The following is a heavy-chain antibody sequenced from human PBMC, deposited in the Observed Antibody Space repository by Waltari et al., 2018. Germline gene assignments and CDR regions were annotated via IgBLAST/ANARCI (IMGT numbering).Heavy chain of an antibody. CDR1: GGSFSGSY. D-gene: IGHD6-19*01. CDR2: INHSGST. CDR3: ARQFKQWLVRYYYGMDV. Sequence: QVQLPQWGAGLLKHSETLSLTCAVYGGSFSGSYWRWIRQPPGKWLEWIGEINHSGSTNYNPSLKSRVTISVDTSKNQFSLKLSSVTAADTAVYYCARQFKQWLVRYYYGMDVWGQGTTVTVSS. V-gene: IGHV4-34*01. J-gene: IGHJ6*02.